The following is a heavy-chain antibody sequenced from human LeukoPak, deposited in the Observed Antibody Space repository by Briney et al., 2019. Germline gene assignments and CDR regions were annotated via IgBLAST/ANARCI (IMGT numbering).Heavy chain of an antibody. D-gene: IGHD2-15*01. Sequence: SVKVSCKASGGTFSNSAISWVRQAPGQGLEWMGGIIPIFGTANYAQKFQGRVTITADESTSTAYMELSSLRSEDTAVYYCARGDVVVVAATSGDYYGMDVWGQGTTVTVSS. CDR3: ARGDVVVVAATSGDYYGMDV. V-gene: IGHV1-69*13. J-gene: IGHJ6*02. CDR1: GGTFSNSA. CDR2: IIPIFGTA.